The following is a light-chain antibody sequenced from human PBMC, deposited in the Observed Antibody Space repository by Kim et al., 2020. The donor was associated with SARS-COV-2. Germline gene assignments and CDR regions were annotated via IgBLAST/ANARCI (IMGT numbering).Light chain of an antibody. CDR1: RGVTSNY. V-gene: IGKV3-20*01. CDR3: HQYGSPPST. Sequence: SPGEKATLSCRASRGVTSNYLAWYQQKPGQAPRLLIYIASSRATGIPDRFSGSGSGTEFTLTISSLEPEDFAVYYCHQYGSPPSTFGQGTRLDIK. J-gene: IGKJ5*01. CDR2: IAS.